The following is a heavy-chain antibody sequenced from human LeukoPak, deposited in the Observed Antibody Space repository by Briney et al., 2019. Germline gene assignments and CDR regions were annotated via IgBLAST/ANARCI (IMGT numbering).Heavy chain of an antibody. J-gene: IGHJ4*02. CDR2: INHSVST. CDR3: ARHHRYSSGWPYDY. V-gene: IGHV4-34*01. D-gene: IGHD6-19*01. Sequence: SETLSLTCAVYGGSFSGYYCSWSRQPPGKGLEWIGEINHSVSTNYNPSLKSRVTISVDTSKNQFSLKLSSVTAADTAVYYCARHHRYSSGWPYDYWGQGTLVTVSS. CDR1: GGSFSGYY.